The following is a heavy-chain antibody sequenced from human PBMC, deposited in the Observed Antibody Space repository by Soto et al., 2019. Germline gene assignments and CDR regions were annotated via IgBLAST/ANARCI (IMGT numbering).Heavy chain of an antibody. CDR1: AYTFTSYY. V-gene: IGHV1-46*01. Sequence: ASVKVSCTASAYTFTSYYMHWARHAPGQGRDWMGIIKPSGGSTSYAQKFQGRVTMTRDTSTSTVYMELSSLSSEDTAVYYRARWTGYFDYWGQGTLVTVSS. J-gene: IGHJ4*02. D-gene: IGHD3-10*01. CDR3: ARWTGYFDY. CDR2: IKPSGGST.